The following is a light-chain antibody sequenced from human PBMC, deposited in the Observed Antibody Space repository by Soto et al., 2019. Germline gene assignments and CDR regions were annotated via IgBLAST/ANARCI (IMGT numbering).Light chain of an antibody. J-gene: IGKJ5*01. CDR3: EGPHMWPVT. Sequence: VMTQSGKTVDLAAGGIATHSCRASQSFRGLLAWYQQKPGQAPRLLIYDAYNRATGIPPRFSGSGPGTDYTLTLRSRDPEGSAVSNYEGPHMWPVTFGEGTRLEIK. V-gene: IGKV3-11*01. CDR2: DAY. CDR1: QSFRGL.